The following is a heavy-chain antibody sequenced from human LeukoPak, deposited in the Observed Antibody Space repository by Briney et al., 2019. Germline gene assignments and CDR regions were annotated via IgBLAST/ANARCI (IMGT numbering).Heavy chain of an antibody. CDR1: GGSISSYY. J-gene: IGHJ6*03. CDR2: IYYSGST. Sequence: SETLSLTCTVSGGSISSYYWSWLRQPPGKGLEWVGYIYYSGSTNYNPSLKSRVTISVDTSKNQFSLKLSSVTAADTAVYYCARDGTLGYCSSTSCYRGRYYYYYMDVWGKGTTVTVSS. CDR3: ARDGTLGYCSSTSCYRGRYYYYYMDV. D-gene: IGHD2-2*02. V-gene: IGHV4-59*01.